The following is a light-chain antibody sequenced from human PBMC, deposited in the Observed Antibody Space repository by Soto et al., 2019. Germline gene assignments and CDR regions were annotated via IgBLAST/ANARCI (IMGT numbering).Light chain of an antibody. J-gene: IGLJ2*01. CDR3: QSYDSSLSGSV. V-gene: IGLV1-40*01. CDR2: GNS. CDR1: SSNIGAGYD. Sequence: QAVVTQPPSVSGAPGQRVTISCTGSSSNIGAGYDVHWYQQLPGTAPKLFIYGNSNRPSGVPDRFSGSKSGTSASLAITGLQAEDEADYYCQSYDSSLSGSVFGGGTKRTVL.